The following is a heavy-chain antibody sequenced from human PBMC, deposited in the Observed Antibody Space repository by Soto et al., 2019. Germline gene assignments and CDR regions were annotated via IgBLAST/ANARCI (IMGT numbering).Heavy chain of an antibody. CDR3: AVGGTPIDN. CDR1: GYTFTNFG. V-gene: IGHV1-18*01. D-gene: IGHD1-26*01. CDR2: INTYNGNT. Sequence: QVQLVQSGAEVKKPGASVKVSCKTSGYTFTNFGISWVRQAPGQGLEWMGWINTYNGNTNYAQKFQGSVTMTTDTSTSTAYMELRSLRSYDTSGYCCAVGGTPIDNWGQGILVSFSS. J-gene: IGHJ4*02.